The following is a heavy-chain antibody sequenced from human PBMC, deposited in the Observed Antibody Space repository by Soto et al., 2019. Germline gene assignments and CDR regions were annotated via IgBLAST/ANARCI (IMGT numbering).Heavy chain of an antibody. CDR3: ARHRFNYYDDTVYYYFDY. CDR2: ISGHNGNT. J-gene: IGHJ4*02. D-gene: IGHD3-22*01. CDR1: GYSFTSYG. Sequence: AAVKVSCKASGYSFTSYGISWVRQAPGQGXEWMGWISGHNGNTNHPQSLQGRVTMTTDTSRNTAYMGLRSLRSDDTAVYYCARHRFNYYDDTVYYYFDYWGQGTLVTVSS. V-gene: IGHV1-18*04.